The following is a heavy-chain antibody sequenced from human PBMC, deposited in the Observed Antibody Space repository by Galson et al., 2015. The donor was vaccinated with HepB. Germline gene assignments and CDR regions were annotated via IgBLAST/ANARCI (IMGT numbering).Heavy chain of an antibody. V-gene: IGHV3-11*06. CDR3: ARDGRGGFYDFDY. CDR2: ISSSSSYT. D-gene: IGHD2/OR15-2a*01. J-gene: IGHJ4*02. Sequence: SLRLSCAASGFTFSDYYMGWIRQAPGKGLEWVSYISSSSSYTSYADSVKGRFTISRDNAKNSLYLQMNSLRAEDTAVYYCARDGRGGFYDFDYWGQGTLVTVSS. CDR1: GFTFSDYY.